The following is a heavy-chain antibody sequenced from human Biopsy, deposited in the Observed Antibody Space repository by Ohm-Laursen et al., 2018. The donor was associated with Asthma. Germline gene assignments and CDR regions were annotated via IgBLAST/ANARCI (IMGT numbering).Heavy chain of an antibody. V-gene: IGHV3-30*18. CDR1: GFAFNNSS. Sequence: SLRLSCTASGFAFNNSSMTWVRQAPGKGLDWVAVISFDGTNRNYTDSVKGRFTISRDNSRNTLHLEMNSLRAEDTAMYFCAKEVFPGWELRRGPDSWGQGTLVTVSS. D-gene: IGHD1-26*01. CDR3: AKEVFPGWELRRGPDS. J-gene: IGHJ4*02. CDR2: ISFDGTNR.